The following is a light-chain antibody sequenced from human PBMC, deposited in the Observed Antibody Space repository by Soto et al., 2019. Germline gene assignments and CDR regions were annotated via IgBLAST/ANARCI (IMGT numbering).Light chain of an antibody. J-gene: IGLJ1*01. CDR3: TSYTRGSTYV. CDR1: SSDVGGYRY. V-gene: IGLV2-14*01. Sequence: QSALTQPASVSGSPGQSITISCTGTSSDVGGYRYVSWYQQYPGKAPKLMIYHVSNRPSGVSTRFSGSKSGNTASLTIAGLQAEDEADYYCTSYTRGSTYVFGTGTQLTVL. CDR2: HVS.